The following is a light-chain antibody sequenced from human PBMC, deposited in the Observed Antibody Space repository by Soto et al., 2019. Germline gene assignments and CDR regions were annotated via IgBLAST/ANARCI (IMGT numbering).Light chain of an antibody. V-gene: IGKV1-27*01. CDR3: QDYSSAPYA. CDR2: EAS. J-gene: IGKJ2*01. Sequence: DLQMTQSPSSLSASVGDRVTITCRASQGISNYVAWYQQKPGKVPALLIYEASTLQSGVPSRFSGRGSGTDFTLTISSLQPEDVATYFCQDYSSAPYAFGQGTKLEIK. CDR1: QGISNY.